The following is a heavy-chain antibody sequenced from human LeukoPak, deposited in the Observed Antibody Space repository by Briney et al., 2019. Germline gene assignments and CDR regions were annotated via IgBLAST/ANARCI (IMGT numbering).Heavy chain of an antibody. V-gene: IGHV1-69*05. CDR2: IIPIFGTA. J-gene: IGHJ4*02. CDR3: ATYSSGWLFDY. Sequence: ASVKVSCKASGGTFSSYAISWVRQAPGQGLEWMGGIIPIFGTANYAQKFQGRVTITTNESTSTAYMELSSLRSEDTAVYYCATYSSGWLFDYWGQGTLVTVSS. CDR1: GGTFSSYA. D-gene: IGHD6-19*01.